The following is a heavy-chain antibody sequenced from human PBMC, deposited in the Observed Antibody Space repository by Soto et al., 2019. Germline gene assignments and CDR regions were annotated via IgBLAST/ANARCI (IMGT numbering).Heavy chain of an antibody. V-gene: IGHV3-7*01. J-gene: IGHJ3*02. D-gene: IGHD5-18*01. CDR3: ARGGYVYGYAFDM. Sequence: DSVKGRFTISRDNAKNSVHLQMNSLRAEDTAVYYCARGGYVYGYAFDMWGQGTMVTVSS.